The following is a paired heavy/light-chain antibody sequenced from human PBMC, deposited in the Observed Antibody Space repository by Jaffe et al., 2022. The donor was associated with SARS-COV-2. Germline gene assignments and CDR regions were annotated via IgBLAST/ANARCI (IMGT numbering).Light chain of an antibody. V-gene: IGLV2-14*03. CDR3: SSYTSISYV. CDR1: SSDIGRYNF. Sequence: QSALTQPASVSGSPGQSITISCTGTSSDIGRYNFVSWYQQQHPGKAPKLIIFDVSNRPSGVSNRFSGSKSGNTASLTISGLQAEDEADYYCSSYTSISYVFGTGTKVTVL. J-gene: IGLJ1*01. CDR2: DVS.
Heavy chain of an antibody. J-gene: IGHJ3*02. CDR1: GFTFSNYA. V-gene: IGHV3-23*04. Sequence: EVHLVESGGGLVQPGGSLRVSCAASGFTFSNYAMYWVRQAPGKGLEWVSSITSSGGSTYYADSVKGRFTMSRDNSKNMLSLQMNSLRVDDTAVYYCAKRKEGIHGDNSGKAFDIWGQGTMVTVSS. CDR2: ITSSGGST. CDR3: AKRKEGIHGDNSGKAFDI. D-gene: IGHD4-17*01.